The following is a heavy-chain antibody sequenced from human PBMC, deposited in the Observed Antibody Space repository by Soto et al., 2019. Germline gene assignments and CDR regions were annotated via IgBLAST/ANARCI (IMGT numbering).Heavy chain of an antibody. D-gene: IGHD2-2*01. CDR1: GFTFSMYW. V-gene: IGHV3-74*01. J-gene: IGHJ4*02. CDR3: TSGPRADSSGTGDH. Sequence: HLGGSLRLSCVVSGFTFSMYWMHWVRQVPGQSPFWVSRISDDEATTNYADSVRGRFTISRDNSKNTLYLQRNNLKPDDTAIYYCTSGPRADSSGTGDHWGQGTQVNVS. CDR2: ISDDEATT.